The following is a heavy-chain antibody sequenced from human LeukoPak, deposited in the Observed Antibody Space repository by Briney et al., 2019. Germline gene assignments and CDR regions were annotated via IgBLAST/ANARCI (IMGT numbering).Heavy chain of an antibody. CDR1: GFTFSNYG. V-gene: IGHV3-30*03. CDR3: ARDWGRRYSSGWYGDFDY. D-gene: IGHD6-19*01. J-gene: IGHJ4*02. Sequence: PGGSLRLSCAASGFTFSNYGMHWVRQAPGKGLEWVAVISYDGSNKYYADSVKGRFTISRDNSKNTLYLQINSLRAEDTAVYYCARDWGRRYSSGWYGDFDYWGQGTLVTVSS. CDR2: ISYDGSNK.